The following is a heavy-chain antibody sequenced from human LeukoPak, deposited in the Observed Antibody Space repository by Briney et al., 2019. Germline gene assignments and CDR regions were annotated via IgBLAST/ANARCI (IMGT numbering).Heavy chain of an antibody. Sequence: MPSETLSLTCTVSGYSISSGYYWSWIRQPAGKGLEWIGRIYTSGSTNYNPSLKSRVTMSVDTSKNQFSLKLSSVTAADTAVYYCASGRIAALDYWGQGTLVTVSS. D-gene: IGHD6-13*01. J-gene: IGHJ4*02. V-gene: IGHV4-4*07. CDR3: ASGRIAALDY. CDR2: IYTSGST. CDR1: GYSISSGYY.